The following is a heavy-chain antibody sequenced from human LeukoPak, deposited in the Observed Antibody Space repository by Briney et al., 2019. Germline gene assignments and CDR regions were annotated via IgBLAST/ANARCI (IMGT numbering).Heavy chain of an antibody. D-gene: IGHD4-23*01. CDR1: GYAFTRYY. Sequence: ASVKVSCKASGYAFTRYYMHWVRQAPGQGLEWMGWISAYNGNTNYAQKLQGRVTMTTDTSTSTAYMELRSLRSDDTAVYYCARDCAGGHGGRYAFDIWGQGTMVTVSS. CDR3: ARDCAGGHGGRYAFDI. V-gene: IGHV1-18*04. J-gene: IGHJ3*02. CDR2: ISAYNGNT.